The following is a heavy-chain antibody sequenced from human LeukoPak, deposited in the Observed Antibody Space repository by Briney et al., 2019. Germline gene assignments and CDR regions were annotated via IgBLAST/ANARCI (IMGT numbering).Heavy chain of an antibody. CDR2: INHSGST. Sequence: SETLSLTCAVCAGSFRGYYWSWIRQPPGKGLEWIAEINHSGSTNYNPSLKSRVTISVDTSKTQFSLKLSSVTAADTAVYYCARGKGVVPAPNYYYGMDVWGQGTTVTVSS. D-gene: IGHD2-2*01. J-gene: IGHJ6*02. CDR1: AGSFRGYY. V-gene: IGHV4-34*01. CDR3: ARGKGVVPAPNYYYGMDV.